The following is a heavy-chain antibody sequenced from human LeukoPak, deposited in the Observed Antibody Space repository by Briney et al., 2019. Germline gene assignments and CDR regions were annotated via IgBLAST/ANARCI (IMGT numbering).Heavy chain of an antibody. D-gene: IGHD2-15*01. V-gene: IGHV4-59*01. CDR3: ARAPYCSGGSCYRIYYYYMDV. J-gene: IGHJ6*03. Sequence: SETLSLTCSVSGGSISSYYWSWIRQPPGKALVWVGYIYYSGSTNYNPSLKSRVTISVDTSKTQFSLKLSSVTAADTAVYYCARAPYCSGGSCYRIYYYYMDVWGKGTTVTVSS. CDR2: IYYSGST. CDR1: GGSISSYY.